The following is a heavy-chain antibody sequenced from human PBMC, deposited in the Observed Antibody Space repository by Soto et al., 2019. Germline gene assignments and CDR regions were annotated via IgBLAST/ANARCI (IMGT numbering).Heavy chain of an antibody. Sequence: GESLKISCKGSGYSFTSYWISWVRQMPGKGLEWMGRIDPSDSYTNYSPSFQGHVTISADKSISTAYLQWSSLKASDTAMYYCARRGSGWYAGDSFDPWGQGTLVTVSS. CDR1: GYSFTSYW. J-gene: IGHJ5*02. CDR3: ARRGSGWYAGDSFDP. CDR2: IDPSDSYT. V-gene: IGHV5-10-1*01. D-gene: IGHD6-19*01.